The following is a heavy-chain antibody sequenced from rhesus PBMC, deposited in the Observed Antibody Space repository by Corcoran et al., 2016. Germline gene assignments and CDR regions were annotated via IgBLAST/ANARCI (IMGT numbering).Heavy chain of an antibody. J-gene: IGHJ4*01. CDR2: IYGSGGGT. CDR1: GYSISSGYG. V-gene: IGHV4-106*01. CDR3: AREIHPIHLFDY. Sequence: QVQLQESGPGLVKPSETLSLTCAVSGYSISSGYGWGWIRQPPGKGLEWIGYIYGSGGGTNYNPSLKNRVTISIDTSKNQFSRKLSSVTAADTAVYYCAREIHPIHLFDYWGQGVLVTVSS. D-gene: IGHD1-38*01.